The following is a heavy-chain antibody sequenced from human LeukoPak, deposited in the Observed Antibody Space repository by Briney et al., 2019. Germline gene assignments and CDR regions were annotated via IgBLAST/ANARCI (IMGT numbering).Heavy chain of an antibody. CDR3: ARAKYYYDSSRHPEDY. CDR2: INPNSGGT. CDR1: GYTFTGYY. D-gene: IGHD3-22*01. V-gene: IGHV1-2*06. Sequence: ASVKVSCKASGYTFTGYYMHWVRQAPGQGLEWMGRINPNSGGTNYAQKFQGRVTMTRDTSISTAYMELSRLRSDDTAVYYCARAKYYYDSSRHPEDYWGQGTLVTVSS. J-gene: IGHJ4*02.